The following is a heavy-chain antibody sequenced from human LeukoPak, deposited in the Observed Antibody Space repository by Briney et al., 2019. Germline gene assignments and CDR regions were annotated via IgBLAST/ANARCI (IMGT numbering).Heavy chain of an antibody. V-gene: IGHV4-4*07. D-gene: IGHD6-13*01. CDR1: GGSINFYY. Sequence: KPSETPSLTCTVSGGSINFYYWSWIRQPAGKGLEWIGRIYSTGSTNCSPSLKSRVTMSVDKSKNQFSLNLSSVTAADTAVYYCARGIADPYSFDSWGQGTLVTVSS. CDR2: IYSTGST. CDR3: ARGIADPYSFDS. J-gene: IGHJ4*02.